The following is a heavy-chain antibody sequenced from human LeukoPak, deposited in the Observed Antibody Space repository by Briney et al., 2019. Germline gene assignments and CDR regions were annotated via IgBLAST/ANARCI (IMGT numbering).Heavy chain of an antibody. CDR3: VRLIGNSWFDY. CDR2: AYYRSKWSN. J-gene: IGHJ4*02. V-gene: IGHV6-1*01. D-gene: IGHD2-15*01. Sequence: SQTLSLTCAISGDSVSSNSVTWDWIRQSPSRGLEWLGRAYYRSKWSNDYAESVRSRITINPDTSKNQFSLQLTSVTPEDTAVYYCVRLIGNSWFDYWGQGTLVTVSS. CDR1: GDSVSSNSVT.